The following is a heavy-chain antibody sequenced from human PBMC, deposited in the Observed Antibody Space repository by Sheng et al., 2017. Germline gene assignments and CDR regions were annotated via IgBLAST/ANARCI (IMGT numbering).Heavy chain of an antibody. Sequence: QVQLQQWGAGLLKPSETLSLTCAVYGGSFSGYYWSWIRQPPGKGLEWIGEINHSGSTNYNPSLKSRVTISVDTSKNQFSLKLSSVTAADTAVYYCARLYYDFWSGYPHFDYWGQGTLVTVSS. J-gene: IGHJ4*02. CDR2: INHSGST. CDR1: GGSFSGYY. CDR3: ARLYYDFWSGYPHFDY. V-gene: IGHV4-34*01. D-gene: IGHD3-3*01.